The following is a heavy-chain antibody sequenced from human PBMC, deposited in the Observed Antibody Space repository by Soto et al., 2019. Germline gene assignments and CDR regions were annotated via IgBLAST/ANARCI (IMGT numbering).Heavy chain of an antibody. J-gene: IGHJ4*02. V-gene: IGHV1-58*01. Sequence: SVKVSCKASGFTFTSSAVQWVRQARGQRLEWIGWIVVGSGNTNYAQKFQERVTITRDMSTSTAYMELSSLRSEDTAVYYCARDTTYYYDSSGYIPSYFDYWAQGTLVTVSS. CDR1: GFTFTSSA. CDR2: IVVGSGNT. D-gene: IGHD3-22*01. CDR3: ARDTTYYYDSSGYIPSYFDY.